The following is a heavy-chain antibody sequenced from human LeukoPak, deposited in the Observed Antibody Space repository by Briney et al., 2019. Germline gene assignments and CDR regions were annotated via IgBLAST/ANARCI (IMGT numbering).Heavy chain of an antibody. D-gene: IGHD2-8*01. J-gene: IGHJ6*03. CDR2: INEDGSEI. Sequence: PGGSLRLSCAASGFTFSRSWMTWVRQAPGKGLEWVASINEDGSEIHYVDSVKGRFTISRDNAKNSLYLQMNSLRAEDTAVYYCARDNSGVYAIPGGRYYYYMDVWGKGTTVTVSS. CDR3: ARDNSGVYAIPGGRYYYYMDV. CDR1: GFTFSRSW. V-gene: IGHV3-7*01.